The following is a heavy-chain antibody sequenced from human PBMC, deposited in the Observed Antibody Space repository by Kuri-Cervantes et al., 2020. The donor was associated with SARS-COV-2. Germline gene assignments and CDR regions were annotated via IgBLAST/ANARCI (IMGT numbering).Heavy chain of an antibody. Sequence: GGSPRLSCAASGFTIGSYSMNWVRQAPGTGLEWVAVVSYNGTNKYYADSVKGRFTISRDNSRNIVYLQMNNLRPEDTALYYCTREAYDYNMGFDSWGQGTLVTVSS. CDR3: TREAYDYNMGFDS. D-gene: IGHD4-11*01. V-gene: IGHV3-30*03. CDR2: VSYNGTNK. J-gene: IGHJ4*02. CDR1: GFTIGSYS.